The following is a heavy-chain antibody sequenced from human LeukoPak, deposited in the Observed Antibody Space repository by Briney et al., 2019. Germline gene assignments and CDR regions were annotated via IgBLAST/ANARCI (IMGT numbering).Heavy chain of an antibody. J-gene: IGHJ4*02. Sequence: GGSLRLSCAASGFTFSSYWMSWVRQAPGKGLEWVANIKQDGSEKYYVGSVKGRFTISRDNAKNSLYLQMNSLRAEDTAVYYCARGLYDYGDYVDYWGQGTLVTVSS. CDR2: IKQDGSEK. V-gene: IGHV3-7*01. CDR3: ARGLYDYGDYVDY. D-gene: IGHD4-17*01. CDR1: GFTFSSYW.